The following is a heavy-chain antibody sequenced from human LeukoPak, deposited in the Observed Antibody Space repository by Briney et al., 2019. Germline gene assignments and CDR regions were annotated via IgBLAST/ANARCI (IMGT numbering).Heavy chain of an antibody. Sequence: SVKVACKASGGTFSSYAISWVRQAPGQGLEWMGGIIPIFGTANYAQKFQGRVTITADESTSTAYMELSSLRSEDTAVYYCARGWDTAKSAFDIWGQGTMVTVSS. J-gene: IGHJ3*02. CDR3: ARGWDTAKSAFDI. CDR1: GGTFSSYA. CDR2: IIPIFGTA. D-gene: IGHD5-18*01. V-gene: IGHV1-69*13.